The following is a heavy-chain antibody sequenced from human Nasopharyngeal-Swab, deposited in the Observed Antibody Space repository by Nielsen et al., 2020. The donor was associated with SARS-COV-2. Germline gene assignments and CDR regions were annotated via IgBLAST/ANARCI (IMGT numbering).Heavy chain of an antibody. CDR2: IIPILGIA. CDR1: GGTFSSYA. V-gene: IGHV1-69*04. CDR3: ARVIVVVPATHDDYYYYYGMDV. Sequence: SVKVSCKASGGTFSSYAISWVRQAPGQGLEWMGRIIPILGIANYAQKFQGRVTITADKSTSTAYMELSSLRSEDTAVYYCARVIVVVPATHDDYYYYYGMDVWGQGTTVTVSS. D-gene: IGHD2-2*01. J-gene: IGHJ6*02.